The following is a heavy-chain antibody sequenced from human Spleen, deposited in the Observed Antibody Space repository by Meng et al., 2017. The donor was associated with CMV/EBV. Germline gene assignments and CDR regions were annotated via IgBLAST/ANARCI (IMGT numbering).Heavy chain of an antibody. CDR1: GNMVSSNRAA. CDR3: ARGEDIVATHFDY. V-gene: IGHV6-1*01. J-gene: IGHJ4*02. Sequence: LVNPSQTLSLPCAISGNMVSSNRAAWNRISQSQSRGLEWLGRTYLRSKWYNDYAVSVKSRITINPDTSKNQFSLQLNSVTPEDTAVYYCARGEDIVATHFDYWGQGTLVTVSS. CDR2: TYLRSKWYN. D-gene: IGHD5-12*01.